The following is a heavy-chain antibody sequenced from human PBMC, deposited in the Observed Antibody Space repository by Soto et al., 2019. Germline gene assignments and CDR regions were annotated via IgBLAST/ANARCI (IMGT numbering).Heavy chain of an antibody. CDR1: VFPFSSYG. CDR2: ISYDGSNK. CDR3: SGYCGGDCYSVYYYGMDV. Sequence: PGGSLRLSCAASVFPFSSYGMHWVRQAPGKGLEWVAVISYDGSNKYYADSVKGRFTISRDNSKNTLYLQMNSLRAEDTAVYYSSGYCGGDCYSVYYYGMDVWGQGTTVTVSS. V-gene: IGHV3-30*03. J-gene: IGHJ6*02. D-gene: IGHD2-21*02.